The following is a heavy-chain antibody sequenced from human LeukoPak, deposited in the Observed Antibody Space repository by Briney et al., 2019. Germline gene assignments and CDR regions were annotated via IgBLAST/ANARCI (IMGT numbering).Heavy chain of an antibody. V-gene: IGHV4-39*01. CDR2: IYYSGRT. CDR3: ARHAPARSFDY. D-gene: IGHD2-15*01. Sequence: SETLSLTCTVAGDSISSSSYYCGWIRHPPGKGLEWIGNIYYSGRTYYNPSLRSRLTISLDTSKNQFSLTLSSVTAADTAVYYCARHAPARSFDYWGQGALVTVSS. J-gene: IGHJ4*02. CDR1: GDSISSSSYY.